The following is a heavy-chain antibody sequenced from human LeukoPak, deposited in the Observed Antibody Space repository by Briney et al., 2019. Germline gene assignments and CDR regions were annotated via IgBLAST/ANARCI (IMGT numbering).Heavy chain of an antibody. J-gene: IGHJ4*02. CDR3: ARALAGSSHDY. CDR1: GFTFSDYY. Sequence: GGSLRLSCAASGFTFSDYYMSWTRQAPGKGLEWVSYINGKSDYTNYADSVRGRFTISRDNAKNSLYLQVNSLRTEDTAVYYCARALAGSSHDYWGQGTLVTVSS. V-gene: IGHV3-11*05. D-gene: IGHD3-10*01. CDR2: INGKSDYT.